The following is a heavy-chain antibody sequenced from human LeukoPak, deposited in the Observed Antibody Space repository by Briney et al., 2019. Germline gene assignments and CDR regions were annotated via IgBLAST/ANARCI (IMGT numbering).Heavy chain of an antibody. V-gene: IGHV1-69*05. CDR1: GGTFSSYA. J-gene: IGHJ5*02. CDR3: ARHSSPSMIIAFDP. D-gene: IGHD6-6*01. CDR2: IIPIFGTA. Sequence: GASVKVSCKASGGTFSSYAISWVRQAPDQGLNGWEGIIPIFGTANYAQKFQGRVTITTDESTSTAYMELSSLRSEDTAVYYCARHSSPSMIIAFDPWGQGTLVTVSS.